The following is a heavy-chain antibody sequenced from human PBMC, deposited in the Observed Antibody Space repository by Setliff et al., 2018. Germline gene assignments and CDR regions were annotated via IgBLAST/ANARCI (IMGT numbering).Heavy chain of an antibody. CDR3: AKQGDLAFDY. V-gene: IGHV1-2*02. CDR1: GYPFVGYF. CDR2: IDPKSGRT. J-gene: IGHJ4*02. Sequence: ASVKVSCKTSGYPFVGYFIYWMRQAPGQGLEWVGWIDPKSGRTKYAVKFQGRVTMTRDTSSSTIYMEVNSLTADDTAVYFCAKQGDLAFDYWGQGTQVTVSS. D-gene: IGHD3-16*01.